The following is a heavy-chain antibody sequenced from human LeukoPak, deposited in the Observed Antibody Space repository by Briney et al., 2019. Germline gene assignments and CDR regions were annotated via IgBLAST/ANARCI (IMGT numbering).Heavy chain of an antibody. D-gene: IGHD3-10*01. CDR2: MNAGNGNT. Sequence: GASGRLSCKSSGYTFISYAMHWVGQAPGQRLEGRGWMNAGNGNTKYSQKFQAPVTITRDTSASTAYMQLSSLKSEDMAVYYCAREGSMVRGVGIFGLDYWGQGTLVTVSS. CDR3: AREGSMVRGVGIFGLDY. CDR1: GYTFISYA. V-gene: IGHV1-3*03. J-gene: IGHJ4*02.